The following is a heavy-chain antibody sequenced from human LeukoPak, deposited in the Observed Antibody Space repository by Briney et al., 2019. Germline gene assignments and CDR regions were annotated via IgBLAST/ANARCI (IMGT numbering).Heavy chain of an antibody. D-gene: IGHD3-22*01. Sequence: ASVKVSCKASGYTFTGYYMHWGRQAPGQGLEWLGWINPNSGGTNYAQKFQGRLTITRDTSISTAYRALSRLRADDTAVYYCARELDYDSSGYLLNYWGQGTLVTVSS. CDR1: GYTFTGYY. CDR3: ARELDYDSSGYLLNY. V-gene: IGHV1-2*02. CDR2: INPNSGGT. J-gene: IGHJ4*02.